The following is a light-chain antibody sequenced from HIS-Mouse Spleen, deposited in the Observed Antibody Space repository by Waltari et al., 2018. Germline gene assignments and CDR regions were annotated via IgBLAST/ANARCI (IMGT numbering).Light chain of an antibody. CDR3: QQYYSTPLT. V-gene: IGKV4-1*01. Sequence: DIVMTQSPDSLAVSLGERATINCKSSQCVLYSSNNKNYLAWYQQKPGQPPKLLISWASTRESGVPDRFSGSGSGTDFTLTISSLQAEDVAVYYCQQYYSTPLTFGGGTKVEIK. CDR1: QCVLYSSNNKNY. J-gene: IGKJ4*01. CDR2: WAS.